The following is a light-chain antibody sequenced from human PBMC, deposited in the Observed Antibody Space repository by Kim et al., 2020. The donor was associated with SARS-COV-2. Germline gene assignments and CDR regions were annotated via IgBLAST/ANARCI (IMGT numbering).Light chain of an antibody. Sequence: GQFVTIFFPGTSSDVGGYNHVSWYQQHPGKAPKLMIYDVSKRPSGVPDRFSGSKSGNTASLTISGLQAEDEADYYCCSYAGSYTWVFGGGTQLTVL. V-gene: IGLV2-11*01. CDR1: SSDVGGYNH. CDR2: DVS. J-gene: IGLJ3*02. CDR3: CSYAGSYTWV.